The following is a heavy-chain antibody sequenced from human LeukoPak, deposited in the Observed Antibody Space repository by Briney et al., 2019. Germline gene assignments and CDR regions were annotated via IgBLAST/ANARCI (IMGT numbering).Heavy chain of an antibody. V-gene: IGHV3-7*01. J-gene: IGHJ1*01. D-gene: IGHD3-22*01. CDR2: IKTDGSEK. Sequence: PGGSLRLSCAASGFTFSSYSMNWVRQAPGKGLQWVANIKTDGSEKYYVDSVKGRFTISRDNAKNSLYLQMNSPRAEDTAVYYCATYSSLNRREFQFWGQGTLLTVSS. CDR3: ATYSSLNRREFQF. CDR1: GFTFSSYS.